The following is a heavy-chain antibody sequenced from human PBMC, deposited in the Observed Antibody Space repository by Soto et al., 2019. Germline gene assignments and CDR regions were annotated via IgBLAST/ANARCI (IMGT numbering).Heavy chain of an antibody. V-gene: IGHV4-59*01. D-gene: IGHD2-21*02. CDR3: ARQRTSVVTQAYFDV. J-gene: IGHJ4*02. CDR2: VFHTGNT. CDR1: GDSIRSYY. Sequence: SETLSLTCSVSGDSIRSYYWTWIRQPPGKGLQWIGYVFHTGNTNYNPSLKSRVTISEDASKNQVSLRLTSVTAADTALYFCARQRTSVVTQAYFDVWGPGSLVTVSS.